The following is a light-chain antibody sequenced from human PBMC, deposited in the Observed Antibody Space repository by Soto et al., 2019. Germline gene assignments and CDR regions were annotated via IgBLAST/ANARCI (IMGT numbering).Light chain of an antibody. J-gene: IGKJ4*01. V-gene: IGKV3-20*01. Sequence: EIVLTQFPGTLSLSPGERATLSCRASQSVYSNYLAWYQQKPGQAPRLLIYGASSRATGIPDRFSGSGSGIDFPLTLSRLEPEDFAVYYCQQYGSSPSVTFGGGTKVEIK. CDR3: QQYGSSPSVT. CDR2: GAS. CDR1: QSVYSNY.